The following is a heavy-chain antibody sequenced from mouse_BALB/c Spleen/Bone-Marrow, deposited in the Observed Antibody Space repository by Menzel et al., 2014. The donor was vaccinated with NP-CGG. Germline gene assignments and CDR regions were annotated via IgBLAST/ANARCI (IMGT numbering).Heavy chain of an antibody. CDR3: ARPLYDGYYVAY. J-gene: IGHJ3*01. D-gene: IGHD2-3*01. Sequence: EVKLVESGGGLVQPGGSLKLSCATSGFTFSDYYMYWVRQTPEKRLEWVAYISNGGGSTYYPDTVKGRFTISRDNAENTLYLQMIRLKSEDTAMYYCARPLYDGYYVAYWGQGTLVTVSA. CDR1: GFTFSDYY. V-gene: IGHV5-12*02. CDR2: ISNGGGST.